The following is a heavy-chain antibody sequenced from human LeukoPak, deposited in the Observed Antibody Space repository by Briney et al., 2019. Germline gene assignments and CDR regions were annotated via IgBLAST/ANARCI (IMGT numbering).Heavy chain of an antibody. CDR1: GGSISSSSYY. J-gene: IGHJ4*02. D-gene: IGHD5-24*01. CDR2: IYYSGST. Sequence: PSETLSLTCTVSGGSISSSSYYWGWIRQPPGKGLEWIGSIYYSGSTCYNPSLKSRVTISVDTSKNQFSLKLSSVTAADTAVYYCARRSADDYNYGYFDYWGQGTLVTASS. V-gene: IGHV4-39*01. CDR3: ARRSADDYNYGYFDY.